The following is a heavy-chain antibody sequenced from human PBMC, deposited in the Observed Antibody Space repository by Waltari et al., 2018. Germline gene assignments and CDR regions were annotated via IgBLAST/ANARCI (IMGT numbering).Heavy chain of an antibody. D-gene: IGHD2-15*01. CDR3: ARVGAATFYYYYGMDV. J-gene: IGHJ6*02. V-gene: IGHV1-69*01. CDR2: SSPIVGKA. CDR1: GGTFSSYA. Sequence: QVQLVQSGAEVKKPGSSVKVSCKASGGTFSSYAISWVRQAPGQGLEWMGGSSPIVGKANDAQKFQGRVTITADESTSTAYMELSSRRSEDTAVYYCARVGAATFYYYYGMDVWGQGTTVTVSS.